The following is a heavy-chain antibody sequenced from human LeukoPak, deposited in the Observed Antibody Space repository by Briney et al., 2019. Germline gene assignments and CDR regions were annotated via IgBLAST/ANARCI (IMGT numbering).Heavy chain of an antibody. Sequence: PGGSLRLSCAASGFTFSDYYMSWIRQAPGKGLEWVSAISGSGGSTYYADSVKGRFTISRDNSKNTLYLQMNSLRAEDTAVYYCAKGQWFGELITWGQGTLVTVSS. J-gene: IGHJ5*02. CDR2: ISGSGGST. CDR1: GFTFSDYY. CDR3: AKGQWFGELIT. V-gene: IGHV3-23*01. D-gene: IGHD3-10*01.